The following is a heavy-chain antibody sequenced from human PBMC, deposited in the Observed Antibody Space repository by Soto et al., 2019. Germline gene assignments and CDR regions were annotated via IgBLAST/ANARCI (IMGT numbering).Heavy chain of an antibody. CDR3: AKLHAPTIFGVVHQFDAFDI. CDR1: GFTFSSYA. J-gene: IGHJ3*02. CDR2: ISGSGGST. D-gene: IGHD3-3*01. Sequence: GGSLRLSCAASGFTFSSYAMSWVRQAPGKGLEWVSAISGSGGSTYYADSVKGRFTISRDNSKNTLYLQMNSLRAEDTAVYYCAKLHAPTIFGVVHQFDAFDIWGQGTMVTVSS. V-gene: IGHV3-23*01.